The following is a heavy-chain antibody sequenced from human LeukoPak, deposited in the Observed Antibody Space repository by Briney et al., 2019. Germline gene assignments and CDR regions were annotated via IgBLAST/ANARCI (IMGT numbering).Heavy chain of an antibody. J-gene: IGHJ3*02. CDR2: MNPNSGNT. CDR3: ARGRGLWFGEYDAFDI. Sequence: ASVKVSCKASGYTFTSYDINWVRQATEQGLEWMGWMNPNSGNTGYAQKFQGRVTITRNTSISTAYMELSSLRSEDTAVYYCARGRGLWFGEYDAFDIWGQGTMVTVSS. CDR1: GYTFTSYD. V-gene: IGHV1-8*03. D-gene: IGHD3-10*01.